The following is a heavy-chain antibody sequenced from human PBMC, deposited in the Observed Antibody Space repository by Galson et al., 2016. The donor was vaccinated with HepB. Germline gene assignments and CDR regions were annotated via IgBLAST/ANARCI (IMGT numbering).Heavy chain of an antibody. CDR1: GDSVSSNSAA. D-gene: IGHD6-25*01. CDR3: AGEGASGYALDY. Sequence: CAISGDSVSSNSAAWNWIRQSPSRGLEWLGRTYCRSKWYNDYAESVKSRITINPDTSKNQFSLQLHSVTSDDMAFYYCAGEGASGYALDYWGQGTLVTVSS. CDR2: TYCRSKWYN. V-gene: IGHV6-1*01. J-gene: IGHJ4*02.